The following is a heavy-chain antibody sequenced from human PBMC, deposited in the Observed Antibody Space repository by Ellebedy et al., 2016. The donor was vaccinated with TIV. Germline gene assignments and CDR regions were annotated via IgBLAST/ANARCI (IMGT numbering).Heavy chain of an antibody. J-gene: IGHJ5*02. Sequence: ASVKVSCKTSGYTFSDNAIHWVRQAPGQRLECMGWTSGGDADTTVSQRFQGRVTITRDTSASTAYMELSSLTSEDTAIYYCARGIHSGYDHWGQGTLVTVSS. D-gene: IGHD5-12*01. CDR2: TSGGDADT. CDR3: ARGIHSGYDH. V-gene: IGHV1-3*01. CDR1: GYTFSDNA.